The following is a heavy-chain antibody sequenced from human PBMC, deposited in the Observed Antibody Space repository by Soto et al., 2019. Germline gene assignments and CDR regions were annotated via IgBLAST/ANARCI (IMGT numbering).Heavy chain of an antibody. CDR1: GFSLSTSGVG. Sequence: QITLKESGPTLVKPTQTLTLTCTFSGFSLSTSGVGVGWIRQPPGKALEWLALIYWDDDKRYSPSLKSTLTITKDTSKNPVVLTLTKLDTVDTATYYCARGGWTTYDSPFFDYWGQGTLVTVSS. CDR2: IYWDDDK. J-gene: IGHJ4*02. CDR3: ARGGWTTYDSPFFDY. D-gene: IGHD3-22*01. V-gene: IGHV2-5*02.